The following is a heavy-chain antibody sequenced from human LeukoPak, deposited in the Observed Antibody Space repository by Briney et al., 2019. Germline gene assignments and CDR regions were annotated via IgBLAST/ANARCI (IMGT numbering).Heavy chain of an antibody. Sequence: GESLKISCKGSGYSFTSYWIGWVRQMPGKGLEWMGIIYPNDSDTKYSPSFQGQVTISADKSISTAYLQWNSLKASDTAVFYCARRQGYYDSSGYYPDYWGQGTLVTVSS. CDR2: IYPNDSDT. D-gene: IGHD3-22*01. V-gene: IGHV5-51*01. J-gene: IGHJ4*02. CDR3: ARRQGYYDSSGYYPDY. CDR1: GYSFTSYW.